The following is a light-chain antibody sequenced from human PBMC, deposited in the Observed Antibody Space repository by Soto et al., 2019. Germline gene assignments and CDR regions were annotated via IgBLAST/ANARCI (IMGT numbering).Light chain of an antibody. CDR2: LNSDGSH. CDR3: QTWVTGIYV. J-gene: IGLJ1*01. V-gene: IGLV4-69*01. Sequence: QPVLTQSPSASASLGASVKLTCTLSSGHSSYAIAWHQQQPEKGPRYLMKLNSDGSHSKGDGIADRFSGSSSGAERYLTISSLQSEDEADYYCQTWVTGIYVFGTGTKLTVL. CDR1: SGHSSYA.